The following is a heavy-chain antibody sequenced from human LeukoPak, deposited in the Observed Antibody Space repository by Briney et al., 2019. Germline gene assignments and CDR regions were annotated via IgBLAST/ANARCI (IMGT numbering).Heavy chain of an antibody. J-gene: IGHJ4*02. CDR1: GGTFSNYA. Sequence: ASVKVSCTAPGGTFSNYAISWVRQAPGQGLEWMGGIIPIFGTANYAQKFQGRVTITADESASTPYMELSSLRSEDTAVYYCARDRSQYYYDSSGYYYVSFDYWGQGTLVTVSS. D-gene: IGHD3-22*01. CDR3: ARDRSQYYYDSSGYYYVSFDY. V-gene: IGHV1-69*13. CDR2: IIPIFGTA.